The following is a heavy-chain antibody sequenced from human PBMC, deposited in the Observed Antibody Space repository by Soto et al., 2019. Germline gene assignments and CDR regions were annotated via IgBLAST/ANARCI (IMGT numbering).Heavy chain of an antibody. CDR3: ARAKSLGYSSGWYSYYYYGMDV. J-gene: IGHJ6*02. V-gene: IGHV1-18*01. CDR1: GYTFTSYG. D-gene: IGHD6-19*01. Sequence: APVKVSCKASGYTFTSYGISWVRQAPGQGLEWMGWISAYNGNTNYAQKLQGRVTMTTDTSTSTAYMELRSLRSDDTAVYYCARAKSLGYSSGWYSYYYYGMDVWGQGTTVSVS. CDR2: ISAYNGNT.